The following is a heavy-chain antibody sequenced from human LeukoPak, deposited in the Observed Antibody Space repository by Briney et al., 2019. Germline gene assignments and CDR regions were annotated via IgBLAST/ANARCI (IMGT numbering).Heavy chain of an antibody. V-gene: IGHV5-51*01. Sequence: GESLKISCKGSGYSFTSYWIGWVRQMPGKGLEWMGIIYPGDSDTRYSPSFQGQVTISADKSISTAYLQWSSLKASDTAMYYCARNDWYSSSSLYYYYGMDVWGQGTTVTVSS. CDR2: IYPGDSDT. CDR3: ARNDWYSSSSLYYYYGMDV. J-gene: IGHJ6*02. D-gene: IGHD6-6*01. CDR1: GYSFTSYW.